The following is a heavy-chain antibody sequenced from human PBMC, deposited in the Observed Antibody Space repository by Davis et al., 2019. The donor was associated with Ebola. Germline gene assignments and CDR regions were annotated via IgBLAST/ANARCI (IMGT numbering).Heavy chain of an antibody. J-gene: IGHJ6*02. Sequence: GGSLRLSCAASGFTFSSYGMHWVRQAPGKGLEWVAVIWYDGSNKYYADSVKGRFTISRDNSKNTLYLQMNSLRSDDTAVYYCARYARIAAAGTIYYYGMDVWGQGTTVTVSS. CDR1: GFTFSSYG. CDR2: IWYDGSNK. D-gene: IGHD6-13*01. CDR3: ARYARIAAAGTIYYYGMDV. V-gene: IGHV3-33*08.